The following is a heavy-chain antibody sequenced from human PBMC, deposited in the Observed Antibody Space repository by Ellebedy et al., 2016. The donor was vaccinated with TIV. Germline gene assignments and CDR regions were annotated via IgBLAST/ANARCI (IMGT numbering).Heavy chain of an antibody. CDR1: GGSITTNMW. V-gene: IGHV4-4*02. Sequence: MPSETLSLTCTVSGGSITTNMWWTWVRQPPGEGLEWIGEIFGSGTTNYATSLKCRVTMSLDKSKTRFSLRLSSVTAADTAMYYCARHSPYGDSAPWGQGTLVTVSS. J-gene: IGHJ5*02. CDR3: ARHSPYGDSAP. D-gene: IGHD4-17*01. CDR2: IFGSGTT.